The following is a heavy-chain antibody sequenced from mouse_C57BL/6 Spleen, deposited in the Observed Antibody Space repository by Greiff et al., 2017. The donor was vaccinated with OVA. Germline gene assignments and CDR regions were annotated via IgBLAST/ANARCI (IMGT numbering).Heavy chain of an antibody. J-gene: IGHJ4*01. Sequence: EVKLMESEGGLVQPGSSMKLSCTASGFTFSDYYMAWVRQVPEKGLEWVANINYDGSSTYYLDSLKSRFIISRDNAKNILYLQMSSLKSEDTATYYGARDGYDEGGDYAMDYWGQGTSVTVSS. CDR2: INYDGSST. V-gene: IGHV5-16*01. CDR1: GFTFSDYY. D-gene: IGHD2-2*01. CDR3: ARDGYDEGGDYAMDY.